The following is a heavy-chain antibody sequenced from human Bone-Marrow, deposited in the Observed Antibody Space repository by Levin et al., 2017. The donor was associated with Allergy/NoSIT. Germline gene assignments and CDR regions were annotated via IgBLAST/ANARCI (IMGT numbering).Heavy chain of an antibody. Sequence: LRLSCSVSGGSISSGSGDSSGSWIRQPPGQGLEWIWYIYYTGHTYYNPSLKSRVTITMDTSNNQFSLKLSSVTAADTAVYYCARLYCSTTSCYLDYWGQGTLVTVSS. CDR3: ARLYCSTTSCYLDY. D-gene: IGHD2-2*01. CDR1: GGSISSGSGDSS. J-gene: IGHJ4*02. CDR2: IYYTGHT. V-gene: IGHV4-30-4*08.